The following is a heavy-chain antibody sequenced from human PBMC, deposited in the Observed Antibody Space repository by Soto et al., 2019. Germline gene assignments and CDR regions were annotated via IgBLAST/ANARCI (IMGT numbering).Heavy chain of an antibody. CDR2: IYWDDDK. D-gene: IGHD1-1*01. Sequence: QITLKESGPTLVKPTHTLTLTCTFSGFSLSPSGVGVGWIRQPPGKALEWLAHIYWDDDKGYSPSMKSRLTINKHNSKNQVDLTMTNMDPVDKAKYYCAHRWKSGDAFAIWGQGTMVNVSS. J-gene: IGHJ3*02. CDR1: GFSLSPSGVG. CDR3: AHRWKSGDAFAI. V-gene: IGHV2-5*02.